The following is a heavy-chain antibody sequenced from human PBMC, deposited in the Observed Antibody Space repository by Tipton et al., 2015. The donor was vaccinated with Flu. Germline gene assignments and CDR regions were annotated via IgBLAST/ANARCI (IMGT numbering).Heavy chain of an antibody. V-gene: IGHV1-2*02. J-gene: IGHJ3*02. CDR1: GYNIAGYY. CDR3: AREAKVEFPFDI. CDR2: IKPTSGDT. Sequence: VQLVQSGAEVKKPGASVKVSCKASGYNIAGYYMHWVRQAPGQGLEWMGRIKPTSGDTSYAQRFQGRVTMTRDTSISTYYLELSKLTSDDTAVYYCAREAKVEFPFDIWGQGTVVTVSS. D-gene: IGHD1-1*01.